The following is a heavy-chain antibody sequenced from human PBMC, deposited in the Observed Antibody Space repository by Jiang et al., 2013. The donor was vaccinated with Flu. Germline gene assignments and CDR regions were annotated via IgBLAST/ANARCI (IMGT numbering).Heavy chain of an antibody. V-gene: IGHV5-51*03. CDR2: IYPGDSDT. J-gene: IGHJ5*02. CDR3: ARSPYCSSTSCYEPTDWFDP. Sequence: GAEVKKPGESLKISCKGSGYSFTNYWIGWVRQMPGKGLEWMGIIYPGDSDTRYSPSFQGQVTISADKSISTAYLQWSSLKASDTAMYYCARSPYCSSTSCYEPTDWFDPWGQGTLVTVSS. CDR1: GYSFTNYW. D-gene: IGHD2-2*01.